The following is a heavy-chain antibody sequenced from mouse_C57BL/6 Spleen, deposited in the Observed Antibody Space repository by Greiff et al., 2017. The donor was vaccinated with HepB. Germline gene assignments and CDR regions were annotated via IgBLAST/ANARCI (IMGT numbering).Heavy chain of an antibody. D-gene: IGHD2-5*01. Sequence: EVKLVESGGGLVKPGGSLKLSCAASGFTFSSYAMSWVRQTPEKRLEWVATISDGGSYTYYPDNVKGRFTISRDNAKNNLYLQMSHLKSEDTAMYYCARGGKAYYSNYWYFDVWGTGTTVTVSS. CDR3: ARGGKAYYSNYWYFDV. CDR1: GFTFSSYA. V-gene: IGHV5-4*03. J-gene: IGHJ1*03. CDR2: ISDGGSYT.